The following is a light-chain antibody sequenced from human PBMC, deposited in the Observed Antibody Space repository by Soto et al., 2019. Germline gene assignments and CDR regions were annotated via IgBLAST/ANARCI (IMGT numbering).Light chain of an antibody. CDR2: SND. Sequence: QPVLTQPPSASGTPGQRVTISCSGGTSNIGSNTVNWYQQLPGTAPKLLIYSNDQRPSGVPDRFSGSKSGPSASLAISGLQSEDEADYYCAAWDDSLTGWVFGGGTKFTVL. J-gene: IGLJ3*02. V-gene: IGLV1-44*01. CDR3: AAWDDSLTGWV. CDR1: TSNIGSNT.